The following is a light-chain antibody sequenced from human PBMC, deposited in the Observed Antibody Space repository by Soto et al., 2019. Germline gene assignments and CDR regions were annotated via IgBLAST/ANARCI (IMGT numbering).Light chain of an antibody. CDR3: QQSYSSLIT. Sequence: IQRSECHSTLSGSVGDRVKITCRASQTISSWLAWYQQKPGKAPKLLIYAASSLQSGVPSRFSGSGSGTDFTLTISSLQPEDFATYYCQQSYSSLITIGQGTRLEIK. CDR1: QTISSW. CDR2: AAS. V-gene: IGKV1-39*01. J-gene: IGKJ5*01.